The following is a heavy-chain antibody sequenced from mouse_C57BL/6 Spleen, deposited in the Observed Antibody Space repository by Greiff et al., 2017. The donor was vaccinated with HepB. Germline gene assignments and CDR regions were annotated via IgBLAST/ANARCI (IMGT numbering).Heavy chain of an antibody. CDR2: IDPSDSYT. CDR1: GYTFTSYW. CDR3: ARQLQAWFAY. D-gene: IGHD4-1*02. J-gene: IGHJ3*01. V-gene: IGHV1-59*01. Sequence: QVQLQQPGAELVRPGTSVKLSCKASGYTFTSYWMHWVKQRPGQGLEWIGVIDPSDSYTNYNQKFKGKATLTVDTSSSTAYMQLSSLTSEDSAVYYCARQLQAWFAYWGQGTLVTVAA.